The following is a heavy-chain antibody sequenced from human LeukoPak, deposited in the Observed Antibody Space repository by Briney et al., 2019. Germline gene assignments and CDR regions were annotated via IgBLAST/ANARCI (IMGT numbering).Heavy chain of an antibody. CDR2: VDHTGST. J-gene: IGHJ6*03. D-gene: IGHD4-11*01. CDR1: DDSITMYY. Sequence: SETLSLTCSVSDDSITMYYWTWIRQPPGRGLEWIGYVDHTGSTNFNPSLNGRVSISRDTSKNLFSLRLRSVTAADTAVYFCARGRVSSSTWYSTYYYYFYMDVWGKGTTVTVSS. V-gene: IGHV4-59*01. CDR3: ARGRVSSSTWYSTYYYYFYMDV.